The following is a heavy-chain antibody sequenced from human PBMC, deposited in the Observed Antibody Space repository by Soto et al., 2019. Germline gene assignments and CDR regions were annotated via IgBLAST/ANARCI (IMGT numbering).Heavy chain of an antibody. J-gene: IGHJ6*02. CDR1: GGSISSYY. V-gene: IGHV4-4*07. Sequence: PSETLSLTCTVSGGSISSYYWSWIRQPAGKGLEWIGRIYTSGSTNYNPSLKSRVTMSVDTSKNQFSLKLSSVTAADTAVYYCARDILSAAAGYYYYGMDVWGQGTTVTVSS. CDR3: ARDILSAAAGYYYYGMDV. D-gene: IGHD6-13*01. CDR2: IYTSGST.